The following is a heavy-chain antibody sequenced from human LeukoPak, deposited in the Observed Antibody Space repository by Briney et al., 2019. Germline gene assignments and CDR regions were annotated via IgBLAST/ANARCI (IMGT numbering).Heavy chain of an antibody. CDR1: GGSISSGAYS. V-gene: IGHV4-30-2*01. CDR3: ARQGIYGGNSGGAFDF. J-gene: IGHJ3*01. D-gene: IGHD4-23*01. CDR2: IYQRGST. Sequence: SQTLSLTCTVSGGSISSGAYSWNWIRQPPGKGLEWIGYIYQRGSTSYNPSLNSRITISADRSENQFSLKLSSVTAADTAVYYCARQGIYGGNSGGAFDFWGQGTMVTVSS.